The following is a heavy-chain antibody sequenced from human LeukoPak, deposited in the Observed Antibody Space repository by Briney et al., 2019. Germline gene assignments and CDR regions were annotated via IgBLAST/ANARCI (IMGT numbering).Heavy chain of an antibody. Sequence: SQTLSLTCAVYGGSFSGYYWSWIRQPPGKGLEWIGEINHSGSTNYNPSLKSRVTISVDTSKNQFSLKLSSVTAADTAVYYCARGQDYYDSSGYFPPFDYWGQGTLVTVSS. CDR2: INHSGST. V-gene: IGHV4-34*01. D-gene: IGHD3-22*01. J-gene: IGHJ4*02. CDR3: ARGQDYYDSSGYFPPFDY. CDR1: GGSFSGYY.